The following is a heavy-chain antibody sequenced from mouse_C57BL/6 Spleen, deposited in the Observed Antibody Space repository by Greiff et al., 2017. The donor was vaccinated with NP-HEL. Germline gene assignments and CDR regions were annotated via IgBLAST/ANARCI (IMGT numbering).Heavy chain of an antibody. CDR2: ISDGGSYT. V-gene: IGHV5-4*01. CDR3: ARDRRATVPLYYFDY. D-gene: IGHD1-1*01. Sequence: EVMLVESGGGLVKPGGSLKLSCAASGFTFSSYAMSWVRQTPEKRLEWVATISDGGSYTYYPDNVKGRFTISRDNAKNNLYLQMSHLKSEDTAMYYCARDRRATVPLYYFDYWGQGTTLTVSS. J-gene: IGHJ2*01. CDR1: GFTFSSYA.